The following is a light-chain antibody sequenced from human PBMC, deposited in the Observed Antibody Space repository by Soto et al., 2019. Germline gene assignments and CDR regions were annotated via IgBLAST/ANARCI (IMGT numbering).Light chain of an antibody. Sequence: DIQMTQSPSTLSASVGDRVTITCRASQSISSWLAWYQQKPGKAPKLLIYKASSLESGVPSRFSGSGSGTEFTLTISSLQPDDFATYYCQQYNSYSYPVGQRTKLEIK. CDR2: KAS. CDR1: QSISSW. CDR3: QQYNSYSYP. V-gene: IGKV1-5*03. J-gene: IGKJ2*01.